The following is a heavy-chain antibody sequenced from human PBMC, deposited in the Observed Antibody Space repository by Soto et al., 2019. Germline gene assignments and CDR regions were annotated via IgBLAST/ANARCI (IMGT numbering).Heavy chain of an antibody. Sequence: ASVKVSCKASGYTFTSYGISWVRQAPGQGLEWMGWISAYNGNTNYAQKLQGRVTMTTDTSTSTAYMELRSLRSDDTAVYYCARGHEYYDFWSGYQTSAEYFQHWGQGTLVTVSS. CDR2: ISAYNGNT. J-gene: IGHJ1*01. CDR1: GYTFTSYG. CDR3: ARGHEYYDFWSGYQTSAEYFQH. V-gene: IGHV1-18*04. D-gene: IGHD3-3*01.